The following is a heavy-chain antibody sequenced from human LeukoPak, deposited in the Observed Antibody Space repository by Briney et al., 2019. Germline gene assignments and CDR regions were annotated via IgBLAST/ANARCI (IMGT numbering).Heavy chain of an antibody. J-gene: IGHJ4*02. V-gene: IGHV3-30-3*01. D-gene: IGHD6-19*01. CDR3: ARDFLIAVALDY. CDR1: GFTFSSYA. Sequence: GGSLRLSCAASGFTFSSYAMHWVRQAPGKGLEWVAVISYDGSNKYYADSVKGRFTISRDNAKNSLYLQMNSLRAEDTAVYYCARDFLIAVALDYWGQGTLVTVSS. CDR2: ISYDGSNK.